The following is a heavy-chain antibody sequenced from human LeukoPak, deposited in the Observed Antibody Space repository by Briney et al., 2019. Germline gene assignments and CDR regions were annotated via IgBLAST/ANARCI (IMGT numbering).Heavy chain of an antibody. D-gene: IGHD3-22*01. CDR2: INPNSGGT. J-gene: IGHJ3*02. V-gene: IGHV1-2*02. CDR1: GYTFTGYY. CDR3: ARDRGITMTSGAFDI. Sequence: ASVKVSCKASGYTFTGYYMHWVRQAPGQGLERMGWINPNSGGTNYAQKFQGRVTMTRDTSISTAYMELSRLRSDDTAVYYCARDRGITMTSGAFDIWGQGTMVTVSS.